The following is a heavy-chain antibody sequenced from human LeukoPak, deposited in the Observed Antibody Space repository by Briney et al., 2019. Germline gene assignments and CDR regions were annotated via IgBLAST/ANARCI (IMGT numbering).Heavy chain of an antibody. CDR3: ARQHYYYYYGMDA. CDR1: GGSISSYY. V-gene: IGHV4-59*08. J-gene: IGHJ6*02. Sequence: YPSETLSLTCTVSGGSISSYYWSWIRQPPGKGLEWIGYIYYSGSTNYNPSLKSRVTISVDTSKNQFSLKLSSVTAADTAVYYCARQHYYYYYGMDAWGQGTTVTVSS. CDR2: IYYSGST.